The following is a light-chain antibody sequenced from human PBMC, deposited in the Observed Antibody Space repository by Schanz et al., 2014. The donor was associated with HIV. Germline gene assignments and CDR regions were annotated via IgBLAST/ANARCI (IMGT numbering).Light chain of an antibody. Sequence: EIVLTQSPGTLSLSLGERATLSCRASQSVSSSLAWYQQKPGQAPRLLIYGASIRATGIPDRFSGSGSGTDFTLIISRLEPDDFAVYYCHHYGDSRGTFGGGTEVDI. CDR3: HHYGDSRGT. V-gene: IGKV3-20*01. CDR1: QSVSSS. CDR2: GAS. J-gene: IGKJ4*02.